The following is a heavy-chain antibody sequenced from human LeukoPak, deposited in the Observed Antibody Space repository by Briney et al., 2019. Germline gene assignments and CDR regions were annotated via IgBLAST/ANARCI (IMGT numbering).Heavy chain of an antibody. D-gene: IGHD6-6*01. J-gene: IGHJ4*02. V-gene: IGHV3-53*01. CDR2: IFSGGDT. Sequence: PGWSLILSCAASGLTDSCNYMSGVRQAPGKRMEWVSLIFSGGDTYYADSVKGRVSSSRDNSKCTLYLQMNSLRAEDTAVYFCSRENAPYTGSSSGLGLFDYWGQGNLVTVSS. CDR3: SRENAPYTGSSSGLGLFDY. CDR1: GLTDSCNY.